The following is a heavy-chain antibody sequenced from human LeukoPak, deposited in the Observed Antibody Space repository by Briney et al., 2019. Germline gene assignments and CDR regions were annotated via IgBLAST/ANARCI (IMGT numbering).Heavy chain of an antibody. CDR1: SGSISTSNYY. CDR2: IYYSGST. D-gene: IGHD5-18*01. V-gene: IGHV4-61*05. CDR3: ARVPLGTAMAPRAFDY. Sequence: SETLSLTCTVSSGSISTSNYYWGWVRQPPGKALEWIGYIYYSGSTNYNPSLKSRVTISVDTSKNQFSLKLSSVTAADTAVYYCARVPLGTAMAPRAFDYWGQGTLVTVSS. J-gene: IGHJ4*02.